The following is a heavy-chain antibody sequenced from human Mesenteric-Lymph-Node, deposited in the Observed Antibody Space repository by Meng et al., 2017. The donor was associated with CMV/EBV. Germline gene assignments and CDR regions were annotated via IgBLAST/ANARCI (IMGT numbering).Heavy chain of an antibody. CDR2: VHYSGST. CDR1: GDSIISGRYY. D-gene: IGHD2-2*01. J-gene: IGHJ5*02. CDR3: ARAYIVVVPAAINWFDP. V-gene: IGHV4-39*07. Sequence: SETLSLTCTVSGDSIISGRYYWGWIRQPPGKGLEWIGTVHYSGSTYYNPSLKSRVTISVDTSKNQFSLKLSSVTAADTAVYYCARAYIVVVPAAINWFDPWGQGTLVTVSS.